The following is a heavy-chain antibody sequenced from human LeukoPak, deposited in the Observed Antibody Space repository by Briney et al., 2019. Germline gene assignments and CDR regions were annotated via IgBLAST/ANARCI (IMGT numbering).Heavy chain of an antibody. D-gene: IGHD4/OR15-4a*01. CDR2: IYGGGPT. V-gene: IGHV3-53*01. CDR3: ARGIYAGNYPAY. J-gene: IGHJ4*02. CDR1: GFTVSNNC. Sequence: PGGSLRLSCAASGFTVSNNCMSWVRQAPGKGLEWVSVIYGGGPTYYADSVKGRFTISRDNSNNTLYLQMNSLRAEDTAVYYCARGIYAGNYPAYWGQGTLVTVSS.